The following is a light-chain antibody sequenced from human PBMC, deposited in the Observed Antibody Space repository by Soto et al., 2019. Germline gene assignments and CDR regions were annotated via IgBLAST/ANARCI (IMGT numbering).Light chain of an antibody. Sequence: DIQMTQSPSSLSASVGDRVTITCRASQSISNFLNWYQQKPGEAPKFLIYAASSLQSGVPSRFSGSGSGTDFTLTISSLQPEDFATYYCQHSYSTPPWTFGQGTKVDIK. CDR1: QSISNF. J-gene: IGKJ1*01. CDR2: AAS. CDR3: QHSYSTPPWT. V-gene: IGKV1-39*01.